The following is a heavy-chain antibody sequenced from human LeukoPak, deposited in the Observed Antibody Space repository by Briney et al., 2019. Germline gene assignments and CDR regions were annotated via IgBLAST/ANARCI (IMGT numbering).Heavy chain of an antibody. CDR3: ATSSSCTPGPKCDAFDI. Sequence: ASVKVSCKASGYTFTGYYMHWVRQAPGQGLEWMGWINPNSGGTNYAQKFQGWVTMTRDTSISTAYMELSRLRSDDTAVYYCATSSSCTPGPKCDAFDIWGQGTMVTVSS. D-gene: IGHD6-13*01. CDR1: GYTFTGYY. V-gene: IGHV1-2*04. CDR2: INPNSGGT. J-gene: IGHJ3*02.